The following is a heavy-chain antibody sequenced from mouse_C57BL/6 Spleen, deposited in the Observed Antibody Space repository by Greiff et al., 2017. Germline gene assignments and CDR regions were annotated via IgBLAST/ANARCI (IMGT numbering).Heavy chain of an antibody. V-gene: IGHV1-39*01. CDR3: TRTLYYGNYVGYCDV. CDR2: INPNYGTT. Sequence: VQLKQSGPELVKPGASVKISCKASGYSFTDYNMNWVKQSNGKSLEWIGVINPNYGTTSYNQKFKGKATLTVDQSSSTAYMQLNSLTSEDAAVYYCTRTLYYGNYVGYCDVWGTGTTVTVSS. CDR1: GYSFTDYN. D-gene: IGHD2-1*01. J-gene: IGHJ1*03.